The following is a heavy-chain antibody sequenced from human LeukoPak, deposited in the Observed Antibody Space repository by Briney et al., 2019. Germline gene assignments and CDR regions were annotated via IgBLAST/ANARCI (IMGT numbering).Heavy chain of an antibody. D-gene: IGHD3-22*01. CDR1: GFTFDDYG. CDR2: INWNGGST. J-gene: IGHJ4*02. CDR3: PRVGDSSGYRYFDY. Sequence: GGSLRLSCAASGFTFDDYGMSWVRQAPGKGLEWVSGINWNGGSTGYADSVKGRFTISRDNAKNSLYLQMNSLRAEDTALYYCPRVGDSSGYRYFDYWGQGTLVTVSS. V-gene: IGHV3-20*04.